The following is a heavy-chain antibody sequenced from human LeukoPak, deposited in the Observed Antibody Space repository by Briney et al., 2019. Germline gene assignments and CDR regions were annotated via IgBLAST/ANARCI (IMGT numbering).Heavy chain of an antibody. D-gene: IGHD6-13*01. CDR2: IKEDGSEK. J-gene: IGHJ5*02. Sequence: GGSLRLSCAASGXSFGSYWMNWVRQAPGKGLEWVANIKEDGSEKYYVDSVRGRFTISRDNAKSSLFLQMNSLRADDTAVYYCARAYSNIWYNCFDPWGQGTLVTVSS. CDR3: ARAYSNIWYNCFDP. V-gene: IGHV3-7*04. CDR1: GXSFGSYW.